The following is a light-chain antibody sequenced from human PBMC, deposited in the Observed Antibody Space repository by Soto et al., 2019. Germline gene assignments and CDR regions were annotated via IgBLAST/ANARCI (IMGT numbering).Light chain of an antibody. CDR3: SSYTGSSTHV. Sequence: QSVLTQPASGSGSPGQSITISCTGTDNDIGGYNYVSWYQQHPGKAPKLMIYEVTHRPSGVSNRFFASKSGNTASLTISGLQAEDEADYYCSSYTGSSTHVFGNGTKVTVL. J-gene: IGLJ1*01. CDR2: EVT. V-gene: IGLV2-14*01. CDR1: DNDIGGYNY.